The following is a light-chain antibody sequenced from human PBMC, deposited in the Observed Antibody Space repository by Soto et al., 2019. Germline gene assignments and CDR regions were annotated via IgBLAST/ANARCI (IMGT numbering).Light chain of an antibody. CDR1: QDIRTW. CDR3: QQANNGPFT. Sequence: DIQMTQSPSSVSASVGDRVTITCRASQDIRTWLDWFQQKPGKAPKLLIHAASSLHNGVPSRFSGSGSGTNVTLTISSLQPEDVATYYYQQANNGPFTFGPGTKVDIK. CDR2: AAS. J-gene: IGKJ3*01. V-gene: IGKV1-12*01.